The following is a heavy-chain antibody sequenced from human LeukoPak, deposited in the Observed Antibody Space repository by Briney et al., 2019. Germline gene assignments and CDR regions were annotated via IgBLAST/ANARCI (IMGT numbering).Heavy chain of an antibody. V-gene: IGHV1-18*04. CDR3: ARVSSMVAAEFDY. D-gene: IGHD6-25*01. CDR2: ISAYNGNT. Sequence: ASVAVSFKGSVYSFTSCGISWVRQAPGQGLEGMGWISAYNGNTNYAQKLQGRVTITTDTSPSTPYMELRSLRSDDTAVYYCARVSSMVAAEFDYWGQGTLVTVSS. CDR1: VYSFTSCG. J-gene: IGHJ4*02.